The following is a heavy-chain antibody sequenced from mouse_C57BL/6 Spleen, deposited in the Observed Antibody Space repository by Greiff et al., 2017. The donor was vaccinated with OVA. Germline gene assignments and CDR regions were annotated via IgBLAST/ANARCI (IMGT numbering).Heavy chain of an antibody. CDR2: INPYNGGT. CDR3: ARGLHGSSYFDY. D-gene: IGHD1-1*01. CDR1: GYTFTDYY. V-gene: IGHV1-19*01. J-gene: IGHJ2*01. Sequence: EVMLVESGPVLVKPGASVKMSCKASGYTFTDYYMNWVKQSHGKSLEWIGVINPYNGGTSYNQKFKGKATLTVDKSSSTAYMELNSLTSEDSAVYYCARGLHGSSYFDYWGQGTTLTVSS.